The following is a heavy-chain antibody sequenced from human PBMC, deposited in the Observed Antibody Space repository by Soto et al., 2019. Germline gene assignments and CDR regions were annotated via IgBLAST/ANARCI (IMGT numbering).Heavy chain of an antibody. CDR3: AKAGLYRSGWYPDY. CDR2: ISGSGGST. V-gene: IGHV3-23*01. Sequence: GGSLRLSCAASGFTFSSYAMSWVRQAPGKGLEWVSAISGSGGSTYYADSVKGRFTISRDNSKNTLYLQMNSLRAEDTAVYYCAKAGLYRSGWYPDYWGQGTLVTVSS. J-gene: IGHJ4*02. D-gene: IGHD6-19*01. CDR1: GFTFSSYA.